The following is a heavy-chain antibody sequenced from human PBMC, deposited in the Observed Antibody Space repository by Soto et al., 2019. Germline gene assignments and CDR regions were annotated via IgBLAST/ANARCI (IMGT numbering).Heavy chain of an antibody. V-gene: IGHV5-51*01. CDR2: IFPSDSDT. J-gene: IGHJ6*02. CDR1: GYRFTSYW. Sequence: LGESLKISCRTSGYRFTSYWIAWVRQMPGKGLEWMGIIFPSDSDTRYSPSFQGQVTISADKSISSAYLHWSNLRASDTATYYCARTFGVGSPYYYYGMDVWGQGTTVTVS. D-gene: IGHD3-3*01. CDR3: ARTFGVGSPYYYYGMDV.